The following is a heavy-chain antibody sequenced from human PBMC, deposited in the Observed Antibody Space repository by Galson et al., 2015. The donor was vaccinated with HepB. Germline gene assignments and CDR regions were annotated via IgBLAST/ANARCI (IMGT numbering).Heavy chain of an antibody. D-gene: IGHD1-26*01. Sequence: SLRLSCAASGFSFGSYSMNWVRQAPGKGLEWVASIDVDGGGTYYADSVKGRFTISRDNSKNKLYLQMNSLRAEDTAVYYCAKDDRWEHPHYYYYTDVWGKGTPVTVSS. J-gene: IGHJ6*03. CDR2: IDVDGGGT. CDR3: AKDDRWEHPHYYYYTDV. CDR1: GFSFGSYS. V-gene: IGHV3-23*01.